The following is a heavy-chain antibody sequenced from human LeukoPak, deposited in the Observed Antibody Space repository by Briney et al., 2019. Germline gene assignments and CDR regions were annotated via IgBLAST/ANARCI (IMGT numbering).Heavy chain of an antibody. CDR1: GFTFSSYA. D-gene: IGHD2-8*01. CDR3: AKDYQENGAYVGYLEH. V-gene: IGHV3-23*01. Sequence: GGSLRLPCAASGFTFSSYAMSWVRQAPGKGLEWVSSISASGAASYHADSAKGRFTISRDNSKNTLYLQMSSLRAEDTAVYYCAKDYQENGAYVGYLEHWGQGTLVTVSS. CDR2: ISASGAAS. J-gene: IGHJ4*02.